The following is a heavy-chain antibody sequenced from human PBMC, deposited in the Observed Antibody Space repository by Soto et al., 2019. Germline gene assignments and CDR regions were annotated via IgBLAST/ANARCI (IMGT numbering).Heavy chain of an antibody. D-gene: IGHD5-12*01. Sequence: ASVKVSCKASGYTFTSYGISWVRQAPGQGLEWMGWISAYNGNTNYAQKLQGGVTMTTDTSTSTAYMELRSLRSDDTAVYYCARDPGYSGYDSHKAPLDYWGQGTLVTVSS. CDR3: ARDPGYSGYDSHKAPLDY. CDR1: GYTFTSYG. J-gene: IGHJ4*02. V-gene: IGHV1-18*01. CDR2: ISAYNGNT.